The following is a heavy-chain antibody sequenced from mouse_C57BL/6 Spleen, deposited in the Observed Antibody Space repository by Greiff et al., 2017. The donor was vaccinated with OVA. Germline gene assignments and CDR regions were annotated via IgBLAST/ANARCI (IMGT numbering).Heavy chain of an antibody. Sequence: SGAELVKPGASVKLSCKASGYTFTSYWMQWVKQRPGQGLEWIGEIDPSDSYTNYNQKFKGKATLTVDTSSSTAYMQLSSLTSEDSAVYYCARVYYYGSSPHYAMDYWGQGTSVTVSS. V-gene: IGHV1-50*01. CDR3: ARVYYYGSSPHYAMDY. D-gene: IGHD1-1*01. CDR1: GYTFTSYW. CDR2: IDPSDSYT. J-gene: IGHJ4*01.